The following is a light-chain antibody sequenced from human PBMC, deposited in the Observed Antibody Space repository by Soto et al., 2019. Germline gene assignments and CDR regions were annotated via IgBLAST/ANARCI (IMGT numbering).Light chain of an antibody. Sequence: GDRVTITCRASQSISSWLAWYQQKPGKAPKLLIYKASTLESGVPSNFSGSGSGTEFTLTISSLQPEDFATYYCQQVYSFPHTFGQGTKLEV. CDR2: KAS. V-gene: IGKV1-5*03. CDR1: QSISSW. J-gene: IGKJ2*01. CDR3: QQVYSFPHT.